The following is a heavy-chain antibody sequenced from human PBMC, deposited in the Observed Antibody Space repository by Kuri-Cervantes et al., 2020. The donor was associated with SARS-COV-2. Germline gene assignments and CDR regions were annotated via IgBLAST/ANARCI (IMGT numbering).Heavy chain of an antibody. Sequence: ASVKVSCKASGYTFSDYYMYWVRQAPGQGLEWMGWINPNSGGTNYAQKFQGWVTMTRDTSSTGYMELSRLRSDDTAVYYCARGMVRGLIQSYYYHMDVWGQGTTVTVSS. CDR2: INPNSGGT. J-gene: IGHJ6*02. D-gene: IGHD3-10*01. V-gene: IGHV1-2*04. CDR1: GYTFSDYY. CDR3: ARGMVRGLIQSYYYHMDV.